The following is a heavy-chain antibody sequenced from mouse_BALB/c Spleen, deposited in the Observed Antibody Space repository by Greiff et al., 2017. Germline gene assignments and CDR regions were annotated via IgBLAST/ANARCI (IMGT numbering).Heavy chain of an antibody. D-gene: IGHD1-1*02. Sequence: EVQLQQSGAELVRSGASVKLSCTASGFNIKDYYMHWVKQRPEQGLEWIGWIDPENGDTEYAPKFQGKATMTADTSSNTAYLQLSSLPSEDTAVYYCNAWVATWFAYWGQGTLVTVSA. J-gene: IGHJ3*01. CDR1: GFNIKDYY. CDR3: NAWVATWFAY. V-gene: IGHV14-4*02. CDR2: IDPENGDT.